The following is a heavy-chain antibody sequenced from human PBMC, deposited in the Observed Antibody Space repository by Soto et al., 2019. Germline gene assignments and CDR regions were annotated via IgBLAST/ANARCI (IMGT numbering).Heavy chain of an antibody. CDR1: GDSISSSY. Sequence: SETLSLTCTVSGDSISSSYWSWIRQPPGKGLEWISYIYYSGSTTYNPSLKSRVTMSVDTSKNQFSLKLNSVTAADTAVYYCSRDRPGWEPTIGPSFDYWGQGILVTVSS. V-gene: IGHV4-59*01. J-gene: IGHJ4*02. D-gene: IGHD1-26*01. CDR3: SRDRPGWEPTIGPSFDY. CDR2: IYYSGST.